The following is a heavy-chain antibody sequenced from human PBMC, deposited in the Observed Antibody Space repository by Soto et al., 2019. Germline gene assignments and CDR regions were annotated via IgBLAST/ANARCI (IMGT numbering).Heavy chain of an antibody. CDR3: ARTQGCSGGSCYGWFDP. Sequence: SVKVSCKASGGTFSSYAISWVRQAPGQGLEWMGGIIPIFGTANYAQKFLGRVTITADESTSTAYMELSSLRSEDTAVYYCARTQGCSGGSCYGWFDPWGQGTLVTVSS. D-gene: IGHD2-15*01. J-gene: IGHJ5*02. CDR2: IIPIFGTA. V-gene: IGHV1-69*13. CDR1: GGTFSSYA.